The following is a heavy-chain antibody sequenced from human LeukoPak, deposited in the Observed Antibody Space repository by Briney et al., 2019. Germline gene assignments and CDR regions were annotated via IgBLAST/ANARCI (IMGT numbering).Heavy chain of an antibody. CDR1: GYTFTSYG. CDR2: ISAYNGNT. V-gene: IGHV1-18*01. J-gene: IGHJ4*02. Sequence: ASVKVSCKASGYTFTSYGISWVRQAPGQGLEWMGWISAYNGNTNYAQKLQGRVTMTTDTSTSTAYIELRSLRSDDTAVYYCARKLGYCSGGSCYLCDYWGQGTLDTVSS. D-gene: IGHD2-15*01. CDR3: ARKLGYCSGGSCYLCDY.